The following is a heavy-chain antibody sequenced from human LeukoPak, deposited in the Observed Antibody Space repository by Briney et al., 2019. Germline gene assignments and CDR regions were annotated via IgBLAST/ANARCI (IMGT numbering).Heavy chain of an antibody. V-gene: IGHV4-39*01. CDR1: GDSISTTTYY. J-gene: IGHJ5*02. Sequence: SETLSLTCTVSGDSISTTTYYWGWLRQPPGKGLEWIASIFYSGSTYHNPSLKSRVTISVDTSKSQFSLKLSSVTAADTAVYFCARHPLKAYVSDWFDPWGQGTLVTVSS. D-gene: IGHD3-10*02. CDR3: ARHPLKAYVSDWFDP. CDR2: IFYSGST.